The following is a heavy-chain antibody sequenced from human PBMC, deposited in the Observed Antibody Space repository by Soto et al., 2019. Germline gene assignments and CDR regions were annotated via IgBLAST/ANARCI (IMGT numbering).Heavy chain of an antibody. CDR1: GYTFTSYY. CDR2: INPSVGST. J-gene: IGHJ6*02. CDR3: ARGGGNSETFYYYYGMDV. V-gene: IGHV1-46*03. Sequence: ASVKVSCKASGYTFTSYYMHWVRQAPGQGLEWMGIINPSVGSTSYAQKFQGRVTMTRDTSTSTVYMELSSLRSEDTAVYYCARGGGNSETFYYYYGMDVWGQGTTVTVS. D-gene: IGHD3-16*01.